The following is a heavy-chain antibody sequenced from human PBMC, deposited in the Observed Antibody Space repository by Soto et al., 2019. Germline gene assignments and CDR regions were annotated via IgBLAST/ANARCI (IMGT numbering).Heavy chain of an antibody. J-gene: IGHJ3*02. CDR2: ISSSSSYI. D-gene: IGHD1-7*01. V-gene: IGHV3-21*01. CDR1: GFTFSSYS. CDR3: AREYNWNYMYNAFDI. Sequence: EVQLVESGGGLVKPGGSLRLSCAASGFTFSSYSMNWVRQAPGKGLEWVSSISSSSSYIYYADSVKGGFTISRDNAKNSLYLQMNSLRAEATVVYYGAREYNWNYMYNAFDIWGKGTMVTVAS.